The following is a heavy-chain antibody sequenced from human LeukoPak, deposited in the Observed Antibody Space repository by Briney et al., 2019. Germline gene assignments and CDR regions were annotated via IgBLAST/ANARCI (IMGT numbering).Heavy chain of an antibody. CDR3: ARASPPGDGYNTIDS. Sequence: HPGGSLRLSCAASGFTFSSYAMHWVRQAPGKGLEWVAVISYDGSNKYYADSVKGRFTISRDNSNSMVYLQMTSLRLEDTAVYYCARASPPGDGYNTIDSWGQGSLVIVSS. D-gene: IGHD5-24*01. CDR2: ISYDGSNK. CDR1: GFTFSSYA. J-gene: IGHJ4*02. V-gene: IGHV3-30-3*01.